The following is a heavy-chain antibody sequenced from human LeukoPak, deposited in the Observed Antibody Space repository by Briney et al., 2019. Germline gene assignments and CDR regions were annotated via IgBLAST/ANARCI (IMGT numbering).Heavy chain of an antibody. V-gene: IGHV3-48*04. J-gene: IGHJ4*02. CDR2: ISDSSSAM. CDR3: ARVLGTSYSSGWYGDY. D-gene: IGHD6-19*01. CDR1: GFTFSSYS. Sequence: GGSLRLSCAASGFTFSSYSMNWVRQAPGKGLEWVSYISDSSSAMYYADSVKGRFTISRDNAKNTLYLQMNSLRAEDTAVYYCARVLGTSYSSGWYGDYWGQGTLVTVSS.